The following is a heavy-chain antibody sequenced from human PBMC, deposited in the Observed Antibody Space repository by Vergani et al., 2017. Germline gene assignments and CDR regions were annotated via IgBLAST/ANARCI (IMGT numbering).Heavy chain of an antibody. J-gene: IGHJ5*02. CDR2: ISGQNFRT. D-gene: IGHD2-21*01. V-gene: IGHV3-23*01. Sequence: EVQLLESGGGSAQPGESLRLSCVASGFTFTAHGLNWVRQAPGKGLEWVSGISGQNFRTHYADSVKGRFTISRDDSKNTVYLQINSLRAEDTAFYYCARGNCGVNCPRYNWLAPWGREILVTVSS. CDR3: ARGNCGVNCPRYNWLAP. CDR1: GFTFTAHG.